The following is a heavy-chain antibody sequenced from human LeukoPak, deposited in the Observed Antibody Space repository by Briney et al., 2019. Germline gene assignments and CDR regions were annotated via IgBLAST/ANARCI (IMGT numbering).Heavy chain of an antibody. CDR1: GGTFSSYA. D-gene: IGHD3-10*01. Sequence: SVKVSCKASGGTFSSYAISWVRQAPGQGLEWMGGIIPIFGTANYAQKFQGRVTITADESTSTAYMELSSLRSEDTAVYCCASRLTDYGSGSYYRAFDIWGQGTMVTVSS. CDR2: IIPIFGTA. J-gene: IGHJ3*02. CDR3: ASRLTDYGSGSYYRAFDI. V-gene: IGHV1-69*13.